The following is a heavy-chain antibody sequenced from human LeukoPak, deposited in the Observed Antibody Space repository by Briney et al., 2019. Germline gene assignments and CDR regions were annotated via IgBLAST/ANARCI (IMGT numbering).Heavy chain of an antibody. Sequence: ASVKVSCKASGYTFTSYAMHWVRQAPGQGLEWMGWINPNSGGTNYAQKFQGRVTMTRDTSISTAYMELSRLRSDDTAVYYCARGPTSIAVAGRIDYWGQGTLVTVSS. CDR3: ARGPTSIAVAGRIDY. CDR1: GYTFTSYA. CDR2: INPNSGGT. D-gene: IGHD6-19*01. V-gene: IGHV1-2*02. J-gene: IGHJ4*02.